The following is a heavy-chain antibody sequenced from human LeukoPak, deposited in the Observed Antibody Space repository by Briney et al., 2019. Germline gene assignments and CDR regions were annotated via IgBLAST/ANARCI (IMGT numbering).Heavy chain of an antibody. Sequence: RGSLRLSCAASGFTFSSYAMSWVRQAPGKGLEWVSAISGSGGSTYYADSVKGRFTISRDNAKNTLYLQMNSLRAEDTAVYYCAREYYYDSSGSDAFDIWGQGTMVTVSS. CDR3: AREYYYDSSGSDAFDI. CDR1: GFTFSSYA. CDR2: ISGSGGST. D-gene: IGHD3-22*01. J-gene: IGHJ3*02. V-gene: IGHV3-23*01.